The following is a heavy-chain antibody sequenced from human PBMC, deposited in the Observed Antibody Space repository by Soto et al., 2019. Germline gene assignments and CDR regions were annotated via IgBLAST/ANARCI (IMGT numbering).Heavy chain of an antibody. CDR3: ARAPTGVGGYYYYYGMDV. J-gene: IGHJ6*02. V-gene: IGHV3-21*01. Sequence: PGGSLRLSCAASGFTFSSYSMNWVRQAPGKGLEWVSSISSSSSYIYYADSVKGRFTISRDNAKNSLYLQMNSLRAEDTAVYYCARAPTGVGGYYYYYGMDVWGQGTTVTVSS. CDR2: ISSSSSYI. D-gene: IGHD3-16*01. CDR1: GFTFSSYS.